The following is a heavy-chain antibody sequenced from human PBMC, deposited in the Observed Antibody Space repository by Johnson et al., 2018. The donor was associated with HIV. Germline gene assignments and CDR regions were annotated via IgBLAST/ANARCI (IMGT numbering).Heavy chain of an antibody. CDR3: AKDSSVLLCFDI. Sequence: QVQLVESGGGVVQPGRSLRLSCAASGFTFSGYGMSWVRQAPGKGLEWVSGIDWNGGSTGYADSVKGRFTISRDNSKNTLYLQMNSLRAEDTAVYYCAKDSSVLLCFDIWGQGTMVTVSS. D-gene: IGHD3-10*01. CDR1: GFTFSGYG. V-gene: IGHV3-NL1*01. J-gene: IGHJ3*02. CDR2: IDWNGGST.